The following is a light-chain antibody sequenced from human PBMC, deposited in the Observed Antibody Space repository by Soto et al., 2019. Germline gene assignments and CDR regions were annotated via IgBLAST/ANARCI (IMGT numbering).Light chain of an antibody. CDR2: DVT. J-gene: IGLJ2*01. CDR1: SSDVGGYNY. V-gene: IGLV2-14*03. CDR3: SSHTSSSTPVV. Sequence: SALTQPASVSGSPGQSITISCSGSSSDVGGYNYVSWYQHHPGKAPKLMIYDVTNRPSGVSNRFSGSKSGNTASLTISGLQAEDEADYYCSSHTSSSTPVVFGGGTKLTVL.